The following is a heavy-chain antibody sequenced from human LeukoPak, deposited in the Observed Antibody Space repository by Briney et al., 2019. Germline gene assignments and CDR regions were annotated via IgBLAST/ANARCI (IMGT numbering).Heavy chain of an antibody. D-gene: IGHD5-18*01. CDR3: ARGYGYSYGYLFDY. J-gene: IGHJ4*02. CDR2: ISSSGSTI. CDR1: GFTFSSYE. Sequence: GGSLRLSCAPSGFTFSSYESNWFPQAPAKGLNWVSYISSSGSTIYYADSVKGRFTISRDNAKNSLYLQMNSLRAEDTAVYYCARGYGYSYGYLFDYWGQGTLVTVSS. V-gene: IGHV3-48*03.